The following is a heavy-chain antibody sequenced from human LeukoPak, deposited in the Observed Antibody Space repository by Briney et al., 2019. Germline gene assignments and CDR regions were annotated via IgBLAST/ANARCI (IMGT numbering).Heavy chain of an antibody. J-gene: IGHJ5*02. CDR1: GASISTYY. Sequence: SETLSPTCAVSGASISTYYWSWIRQPPGKGLEWIGYIYYSGSANYNPSLNSRVTISLDTSKNNFSLKLTSVTAADTAVYYCARGSGWLDTWGQGTLVTVSS. CDR3: ARGSGWLDT. CDR2: IYYSGSA. D-gene: IGHD3-3*01. V-gene: IGHV4-59*01.